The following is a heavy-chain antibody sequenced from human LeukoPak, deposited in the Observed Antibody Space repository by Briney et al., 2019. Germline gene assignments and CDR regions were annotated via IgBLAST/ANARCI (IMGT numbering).Heavy chain of an antibody. V-gene: IGHV1-69*10. CDR2: IIPILGIA. CDR3: ARVEGGPHSRAMVDY. CDR1: GGTFSSYT. J-gene: IGHJ4*02. Sequence: SVKVSCKASGGTFSSYTISWVRPAHGQGLEWMGRIIPILGIANYAQKFQGRVTITADKSTSTAYMELSSLRSEDTAVYYCARVEGGPHSRAMVDYWGQGTLVTVSS. D-gene: IGHD5-18*01.